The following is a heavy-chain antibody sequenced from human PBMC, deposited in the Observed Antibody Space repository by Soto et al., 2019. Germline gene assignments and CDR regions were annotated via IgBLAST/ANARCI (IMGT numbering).Heavy chain of an antibody. Sequence: QVQLVQSGAEVKKPGASVKVSCKASGYTFTSYYMHWVRQAPGQGLEWMGIINPSGGSTSYAQKFQGRVTMTRDTSTSTVYMELSSLRSEDTAVYYCARAGGQWELSLYNWFDPWGQGTLVTVSS. J-gene: IGHJ5*02. CDR3: ARAGGQWELSLYNWFDP. V-gene: IGHV1-46*01. D-gene: IGHD1-26*01. CDR1: GYTFTSYY. CDR2: INPSGGST.